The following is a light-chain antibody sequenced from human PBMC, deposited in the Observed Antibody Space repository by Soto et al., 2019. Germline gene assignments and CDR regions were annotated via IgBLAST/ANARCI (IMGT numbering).Light chain of an antibody. CDR1: QSVSSSY. CDR2: GAS. CDR3: QQYGSSPYT. Sequence: EIGLTQSPGTLSLSPGGRATLSCRASQSVSSSYLAWYQQKPGQAPRLLIYGASSRATGIPDRFSGSGSGTDFTLTISRLEPEDFAVYYCQQYGSSPYTFGKGTK. J-gene: IGKJ2*01. V-gene: IGKV3-20*01.